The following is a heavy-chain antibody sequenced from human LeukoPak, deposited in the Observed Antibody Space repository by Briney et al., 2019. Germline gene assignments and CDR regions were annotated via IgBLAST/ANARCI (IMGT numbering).Heavy chain of an antibody. CDR2: ISGSGDST. D-gene: IGHD4-23*01. CDR1: GFTFSSYA. J-gene: IGHJ4*02. Sequence: QPGGSLRLSCAASGFTFSSYAMSWVRQAPGRGLGWVLGISGSGDSTYYADSVKGRFTISRDNAKNSLYLQMNSLRAEDTAVYYCARLLTTVVTRCFDYWGQGTLVTVSS. CDR3: ARLLTTVVTRCFDY. V-gene: IGHV3-23*01.